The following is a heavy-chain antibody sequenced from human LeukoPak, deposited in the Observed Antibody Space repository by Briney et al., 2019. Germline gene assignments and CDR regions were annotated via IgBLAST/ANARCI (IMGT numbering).Heavy chain of an antibody. Sequence: SETLSLTCTVSGYSISSGYYWGWIRQPPGKGLEWIGSIYHSGSTYYNPSLKSRVTISVDTSKNQFSLKLSSVTAADTAVYYCARVAFRGIFDYWGQGTLVTVSS. V-gene: IGHV4-38-2*02. J-gene: IGHJ4*02. CDR3: ARVAFRGIFDY. D-gene: IGHD3-16*01. CDR2: IYHSGST. CDR1: GYSISSGYY.